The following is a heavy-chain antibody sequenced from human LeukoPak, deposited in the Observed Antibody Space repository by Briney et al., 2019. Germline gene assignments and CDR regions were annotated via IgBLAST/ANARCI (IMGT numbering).Heavy chain of an antibody. CDR1: GFTFSNYW. Sequence: GGSLRLSCAASGFTFSNYWMIWVRQAQGKGLEWVGNIKEDGSEKRYADSVRGRFIIARDNAQTSIYLQMNSLRTEDTAVYYCARASKPWLQLNWGQGTLVTVSS. D-gene: IGHD5-24*01. CDR3: ARASKPWLQLN. V-gene: IGHV3-7*05. CDR2: IKEDGSEK. J-gene: IGHJ4*02.